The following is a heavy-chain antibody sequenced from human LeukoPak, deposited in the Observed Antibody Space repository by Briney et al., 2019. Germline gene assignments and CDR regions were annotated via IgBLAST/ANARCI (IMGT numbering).Heavy chain of an antibody. CDR1: GYTFTSYY. V-gene: IGHV1-46*01. CDR2: INPSGGST. Sequence: ASVKVSCKASGYTFTSYYMHWVRQAPGQGLEWMGIINPSGGSTSYAQKFQGRVTMTRDTSTSTVYMELSSLRSEDTAVYYCARRYSSGYSRNWFDPWGQGTLVTVSS. D-gene: IGHD3-22*01. J-gene: IGHJ5*02. CDR3: ARRYSSGYSRNWFDP.